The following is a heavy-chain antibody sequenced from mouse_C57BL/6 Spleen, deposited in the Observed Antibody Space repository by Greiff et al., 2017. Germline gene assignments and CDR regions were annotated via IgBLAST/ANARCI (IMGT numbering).Heavy chain of an antibody. CDR2: INPNNGGT. V-gene: IGHV1-26*01. D-gene: IGHD2-12*01. Sequence: VQLQQSGPELVKPGASVKISCKASGYTFTDYYMNWVKQSHGKSLEWIGDINPNNGGTSYNQKFKGKATLTVDKSSSTAYMELRSLTSEDSAVYYCAYLLSLDYWGQGTTLTVSS. CDR3: AYLLSLDY. CDR1: GYTFTDYY. J-gene: IGHJ2*01.